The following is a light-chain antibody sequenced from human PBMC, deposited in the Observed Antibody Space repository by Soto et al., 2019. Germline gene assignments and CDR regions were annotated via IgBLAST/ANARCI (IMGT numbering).Light chain of an antibody. CDR3: HQRNK. CDR2: DTS. Sequence: EGVLDPSPATPSLAPGERATLSCRASQFLSSYLAWYQQKPGQPPRLLIYDTSNRATGIPARFSGSRSGTDFTLTISSLEPEDFGVYFCHQRNKFGQGTRLEIK. CDR1: QFLSSY. V-gene: IGKV3-11*01. J-gene: IGKJ5*01.